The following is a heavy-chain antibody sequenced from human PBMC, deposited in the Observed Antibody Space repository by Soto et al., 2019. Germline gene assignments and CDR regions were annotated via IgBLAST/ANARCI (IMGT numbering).Heavy chain of an antibody. CDR3: ARPSTRRYSGSPVDY. CDR2: IWYDGSNK. J-gene: IGHJ4*02. CDR1: GFTFSSYG. Sequence: GGSLRLSCAASGFTFSSYGMHWVRQAPGKGLEWVAVIWYDGSNKYYADSVKGRFTISRDNSKNTLYLQMNSLRAEDTAVYYCARPSTRRYSGSPVDYWGQGTLVTVSS. V-gene: IGHV3-33*01. D-gene: IGHD1-26*01.